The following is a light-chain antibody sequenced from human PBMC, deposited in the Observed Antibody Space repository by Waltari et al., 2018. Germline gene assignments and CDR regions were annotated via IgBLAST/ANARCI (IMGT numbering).Light chain of an antibody. CDR2: GAS. Sequence: EIVMTQSPATLSVSPGERATLSCRASQSVSSTLAWYQQKPGQAPRLLIYGASTRATGIPARFSGSGSGTEFTLTISSMQSEDFAVYYCQQYNNWLSITFGQGTRLEIK. J-gene: IGKJ5*01. V-gene: IGKV3-15*01. CDR1: QSVSST. CDR3: QQYNNWLSIT.